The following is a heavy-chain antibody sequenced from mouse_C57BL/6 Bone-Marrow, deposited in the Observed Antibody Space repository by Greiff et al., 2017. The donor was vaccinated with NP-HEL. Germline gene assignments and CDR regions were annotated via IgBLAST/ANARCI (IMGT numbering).Heavy chain of an antibody. CDR2: ISYDGSN. CDR1: GYSITSGYY. Sequence: VQLKQSGPGLVKPSQSLSLTCSVTGYSITSGYYWDWIRQFPGNKLEWMGYISYDGSNNYKPSLKNRISITRDTSKNQFFLKLNSVTTEDTATYYCARSTVVVPFDYWGQGTTLTVSS. D-gene: IGHD1-1*01. J-gene: IGHJ2*01. CDR3: ARSTVVVPFDY. V-gene: IGHV3-6*01.